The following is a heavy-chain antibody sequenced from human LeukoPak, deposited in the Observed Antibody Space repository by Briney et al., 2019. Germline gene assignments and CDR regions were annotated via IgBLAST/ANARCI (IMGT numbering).Heavy chain of an antibody. CDR2: IYSDSSRT. CDR1: GFSFSTTW. Sequence: GGPLRLSCAASGFSFSTTWMHWVRHAPGKGLEWVALIYSDSSRTTYAVSVKGRFTISRDNAKNTVYLQMSSLRVEDTAVYFCTKDAGYAGDYWGQGILVPVSS. V-gene: IGHV3-74*01. D-gene: IGHD2-15*01. J-gene: IGHJ4*02. CDR3: TKDAGYAGDY.